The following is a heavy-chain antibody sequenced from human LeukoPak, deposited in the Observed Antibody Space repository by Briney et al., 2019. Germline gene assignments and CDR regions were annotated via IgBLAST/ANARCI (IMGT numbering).Heavy chain of an antibody. J-gene: IGHJ3*02. V-gene: IGHV5-51*01. Sequence: GESLKISRKGSGYSFTSYWIGWVRQMPGKGLEWMGIIYPGDSDTRYSPSFQGQVTISADKSISTAYLQWSSLKASDTAMYYCARRSSPGDYGDYEDAFDIWGQGTMVTVSS. CDR2: IYPGDSDT. CDR3: ARRSSPGDYGDYEDAFDI. CDR1: GYSFTSYW. D-gene: IGHD4-17*01.